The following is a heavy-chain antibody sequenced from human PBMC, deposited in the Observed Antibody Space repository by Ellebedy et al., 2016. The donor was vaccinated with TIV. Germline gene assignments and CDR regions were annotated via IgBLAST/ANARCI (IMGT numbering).Heavy chain of an antibody. CDR3: AKDRRGVVISPHDY. D-gene: IGHD3-3*01. V-gene: IGHV3-23*01. CDR2: ISGSGGST. Sequence: GESLKISCAASGFTFSSYAMSWVRQAPGKGLGWVSAISGSGGSTYYADSVKGRFTISRDNSKNTLYLQMNSLRAEDTAVYYCAKDRRGVVISPHDYWGQGTLVTVSS. CDR1: GFTFSSYA. J-gene: IGHJ4*02.